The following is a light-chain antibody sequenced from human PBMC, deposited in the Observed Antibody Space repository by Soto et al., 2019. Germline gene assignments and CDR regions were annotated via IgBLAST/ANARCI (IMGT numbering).Light chain of an antibody. CDR2: AAS. Sequence: DIPMTQSPSTLSASVGDRVTITCRASQSVTGWLAWYQQKPGKAPNLLIYAASTLQSGVPSRFSGSGFGTEFTLTISSLQPDDFATYDGQQYNNYWTFGQGTKVEIK. J-gene: IGKJ1*01. CDR3: QQYNNYWT. V-gene: IGKV1-5*01. CDR1: QSVTGW.